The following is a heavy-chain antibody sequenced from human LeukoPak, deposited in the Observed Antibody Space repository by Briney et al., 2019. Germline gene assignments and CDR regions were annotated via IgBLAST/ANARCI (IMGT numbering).Heavy chain of an antibody. D-gene: IGHD3-10*01. Sequence: ASVKVSCKASGYTFTSYGISWVRQAPGQGLEWMGWISAYNGNTNYAHKLQGRVTMTTDTSTSTAYMELRSLRSHDTAVYYCARVFGSGSYYLGDYWGQGTLVTVSS. CDR3: ARVFGSGSYYLGDY. V-gene: IGHV1-18*01. CDR2: ISAYNGNT. J-gene: IGHJ4*02. CDR1: GYTFTSYG.